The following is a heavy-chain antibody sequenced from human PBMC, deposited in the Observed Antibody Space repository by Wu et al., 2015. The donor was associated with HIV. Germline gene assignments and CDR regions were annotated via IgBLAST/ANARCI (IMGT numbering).Heavy chain of an antibody. CDR1: GDTFSSYS. D-gene: IGHD3-9*01. V-gene: IGHV1-69*13. CDR3: AREGQCFLTTSLDS. J-gene: IGHJ4*02. Sequence: QVQLVQSGAEVKKPKSSVKVSCKASGDTFSSYSISWIRQAPGQGLEWMGRIIPIFGTANYAQRFQGRVTITADESTSTAYMQLSSLRSEDTAIYYCAREGQCFLTTSLDSWGQGTLVTVSS. CDR2: IIPIFGTA.